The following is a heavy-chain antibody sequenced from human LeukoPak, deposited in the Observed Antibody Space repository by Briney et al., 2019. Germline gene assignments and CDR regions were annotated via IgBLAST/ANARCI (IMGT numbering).Heavy chain of an antibody. CDR3: ARGTDSVSCFDC. CDR1: GDSITSGYY. CDR2: IYHSGST. J-gene: IGHJ4*02. V-gene: IGHV4-38-2*02. Sequence: SETLSLTCTVSGDSITSGYYWGWIRQPPGKGLEWIGSIYHSGSTYYNPSLKSRVTISVDTSKNQFSLLLSSVTAADTAVYYCARGTDSVSCFDCWGQGTLVTVSS. D-gene: IGHD3-16*01.